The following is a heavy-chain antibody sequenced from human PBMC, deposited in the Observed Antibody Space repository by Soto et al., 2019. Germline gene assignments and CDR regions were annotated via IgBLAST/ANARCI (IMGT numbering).Heavy chain of an antibody. CDR3: AGGGVRGVITRTRDYYGMDV. V-gene: IGHV5-51*01. D-gene: IGHD3-10*01. CDR2: IYPGDSDT. Sequence: SLKISCKGSGYSFTSYWIGWVRQMPGKGLEWMGIIYPGDSDTRYSPSFQGQVTISADKSISTAYLQWSSLKASDTAMYYCAGGGVRGVITRTRDYYGMDVWGQGTAVTVSS. CDR1: GYSFTSYW. J-gene: IGHJ6*02.